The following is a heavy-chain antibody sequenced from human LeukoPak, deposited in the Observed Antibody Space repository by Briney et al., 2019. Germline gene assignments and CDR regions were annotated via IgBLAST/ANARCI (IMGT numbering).Heavy chain of an antibody. Sequence: GRSLRLSCAASGFTFSSYGMHWVRQAPVKGLEWVAVISYDGSNKYYADSVKGRFTISRDNSKNTLYLQMNSLRAEDTAVYYCAKDIAGAFLEWTFDYWGQGTLVTVPS. CDR1: GFTFSSYG. J-gene: IGHJ4*02. V-gene: IGHV3-30*18. CDR2: ISYDGSNK. CDR3: AKDIAGAFLEWTFDY. D-gene: IGHD3-3*01.